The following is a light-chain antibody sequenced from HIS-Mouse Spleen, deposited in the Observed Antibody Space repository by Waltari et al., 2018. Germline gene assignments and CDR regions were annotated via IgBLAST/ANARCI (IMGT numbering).Light chain of an antibody. CDR2: EDS. J-gene: IGLJ2*01. V-gene: IGLV3-10*01. Sequence: SYELTQPPSVSVSPGQTARITCSGDALQKKYAYWYQQKSGQAPVLVIYEDSKRPSGIPERFSGSSSGTMATLTISGAQVEDEADYNCYSTDSSGNHRVFGGGTKLTVL. CDR1: ALQKKY. CDR3: YSTDSSGNHRV.